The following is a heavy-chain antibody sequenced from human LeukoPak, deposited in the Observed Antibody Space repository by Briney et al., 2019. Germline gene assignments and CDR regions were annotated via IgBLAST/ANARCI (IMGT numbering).Heavy chain of an antibody. J-gene: IGHJ4*02. CDR3: ARASSGSWIDY. V-gene: IGHV4-59*01. Sequence: SSETLSLTCTVSGGSISNYYWSWIRQPPGKGLEWIGYIYYSGSTNYNPSLKSRVTISLDTSKNQSSLKLSSVTAADTAVYYCARASSGSWIDYWGQGTLVTVSS. CDR1: GGSISNYY. CDR2: IYYSGST. D-gene: IGHD1-26*01.